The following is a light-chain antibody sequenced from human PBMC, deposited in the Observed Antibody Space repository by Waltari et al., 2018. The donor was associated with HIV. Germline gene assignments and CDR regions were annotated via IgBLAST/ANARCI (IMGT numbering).Light chain of an antibody. CDR3: MQCLQTPS. J-gene: IGKJ1*01. CDR2: LGS. CDR1: QSLLHSNGYTY. V-gene: IGKV2-28*01. Sequence: DLVMTQSPLSLTVTPGEPASISCRSSQSLLHSNGYTYLDWYLQKPGQSPQLLIYLGSNRASGVPDRFSGSGSGTDFTLKISRVEAEDVGVYYCMQCLQTPSFGQGTKVEI.